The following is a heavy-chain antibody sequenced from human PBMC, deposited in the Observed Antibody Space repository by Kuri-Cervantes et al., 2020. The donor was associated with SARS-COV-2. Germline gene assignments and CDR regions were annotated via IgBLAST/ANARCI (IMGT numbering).Heavy chain of an antibody. CDR2: IRGHDDTT. CDR3: VRGQELGGDYGTNSFDI. Sequence: LSLTCAASGFTFRGHDMTWVRQASGGGLEWISAIRGHDDTTHYADFVKGRFTISRDNSKNMVSLQMNSLPADDTAVYFCVRGQELGGDYGTNSFDIWGRGTVVTVSS. CDR1: GFTFRGHD. V-gene: IGHV3-23*01. J-gene: IGHJ3*02. D-gene: IGHD4-17*01.